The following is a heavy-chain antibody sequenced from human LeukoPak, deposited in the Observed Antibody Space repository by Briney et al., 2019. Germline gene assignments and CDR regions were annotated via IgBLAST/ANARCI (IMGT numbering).Heavy chain of an antibody. J-gene: IGHJ6*03. CDR2: IRFDGSNVGSDI. D-gene: IGHD1-1*01. Sequence: GGSLRLSCATSGFTFSTYGMHWVRQAPGKGLEWVAFIRFDGSNVGSDIYYADSVKGRFTISRDNSKNTLYLQMNSLRTEDTAMYYCARGVLGYYMDVWGKGTTVTVSS. V-gene: IGHV3-30*02. CDR3: ARGVLGYYMDV. CDR1: GFTFSTYG.